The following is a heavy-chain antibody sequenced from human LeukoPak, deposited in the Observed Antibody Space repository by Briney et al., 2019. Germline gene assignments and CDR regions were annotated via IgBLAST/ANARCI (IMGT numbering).Heavy chain of an antibody. Sequence: SVKVSCKASGGTFSSYAISWVRQAPGQGLEWMGRIIPILGIANYAQKFQGRATITADKSTSTAYMELSSLRSEDTAVYYCARGGSSSFLNNWFDPWGQGTLVTVSS. V-gene: IGHV1-69*04. CDR3: ARGGSSSFLNNWFDP. J-gene: IGHJ5*02. CDR2: IIPILGIA. D-gene: IGHD6-13*01. CDR1: GGTFSSYA.